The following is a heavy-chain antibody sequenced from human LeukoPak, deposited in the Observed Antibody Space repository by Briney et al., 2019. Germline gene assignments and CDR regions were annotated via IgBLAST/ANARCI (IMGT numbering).Heavy chain of an antibody. Sequence: SETLSLTCTVSGGSISSSSYYWGWIRQPPGKGLEWIGSIYYSGSTYYNPSLKSRVTISVDTSKNQFSLKLSSVTAADTAVYYCAREESYGQSLYFDYWGQGTLVTVSS. J-gene: IGHJ4*02. D-gene: IGHD5-18*01. CDR1: GGSISSSSYY. V-gene: IGHV4-39*07. CDR2: IYYSGST. CDR3: AREESYGQSLYFDY.